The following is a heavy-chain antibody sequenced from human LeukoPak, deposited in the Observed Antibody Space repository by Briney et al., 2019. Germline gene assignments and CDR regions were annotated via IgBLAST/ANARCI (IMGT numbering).Heavy chain of an antibody. J-gene: IGHJ4*02. CDR2: LNWNGGTT. D-gene: IGHD1-26*01. CDR1: GFTFDDHG. V-gene: IGHV3-20*04. Sequence: PGGSLRLSCAASGFTFDDHGMSWVRQAPGKGLEWVSGLNWNGGTTGYAESVEGRFTISRDNAKNSLYLQMNSLRAEDTAVYYCAKMYGGTYIGNWGQGTLVTVSA. CDR3: AKMYGGTYIGN.